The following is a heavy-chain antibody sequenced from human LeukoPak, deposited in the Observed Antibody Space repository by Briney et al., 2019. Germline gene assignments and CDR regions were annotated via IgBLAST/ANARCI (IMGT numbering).Heavy chain of an antibody. Sequence: GGSLRLSCAASGFTFSSYAMHWVRQAPGKGLEWVAVISYDGSNKYYADSVKGRFTISRDNSKNTLYLQMNSLRAEDTAVYYCAKEGRLPYISGWYSNAFDIWGQGTMVAVSS. V-gene: IGHV3-30*04. CDR3: AKEGRLPYISGWYSNAFDI. D-gene: IGHD6-19*01. CDR2: ISYDGSNK. J-gene: IGHJ3*02. CDR1: GFTFSSYA.